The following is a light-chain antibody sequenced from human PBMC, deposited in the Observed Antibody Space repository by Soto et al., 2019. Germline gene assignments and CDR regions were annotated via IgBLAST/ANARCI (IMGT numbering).Light chain of an antibody. J-gene: IGKJ1*01. CDR1: QSISHW. CDR2: DAS. Sequence: DIQMTQAPSTLSASIGDRVIITCRASQSISHWLAWYQQKPGKAPKLLISDASILESGVPSRFSGSGSGTDFTLTISSLQPEDFGTYYCQQSYSTPRTFGQGTKVEIK. V-gene: IGKV1-39*01. CDR3: QQSYSTPRT.